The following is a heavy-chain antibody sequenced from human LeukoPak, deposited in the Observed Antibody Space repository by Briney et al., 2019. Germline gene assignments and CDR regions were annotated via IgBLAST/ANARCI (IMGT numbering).Heavy chain of an antibody. CDR1: GFTFSNAW. CDR2: IKSKTDGGTT. J-gene: IGHJ4*02. D-gene: IGHD6-13*01. V-gene: IGHV3-15*01. Sequence: GGSLRLSCAASGFTFSNAWMSWVRQAPGKGLEWVGRIKSKTDGGTTDYAAPVKGRFTISRDDSKNTLYLQMNSLKTEDTAVYYCTTGQLALYLIDYWGQGTLVTVSS. CDR3: TTGQLALYLIDY.